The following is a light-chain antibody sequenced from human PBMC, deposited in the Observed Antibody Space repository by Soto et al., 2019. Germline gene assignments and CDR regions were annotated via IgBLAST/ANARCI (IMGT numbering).Light chain of an antibody. J-gene: IGKJ1*01. CDR3: QQYNSSPWT. V-gene: IGKV3-20*01. CDR1: QSISSSQ. CDR2: GAF. Sequence: VLTQAPGTLCLSPGERATLSCIGSQSISSSQVAWYKHKPGQAPRLLLYGAFKRATGTPDRISGSGSETDFTLTISRLEPDDFAVYYCQQYNSSPWTFGQRTKVDIK.